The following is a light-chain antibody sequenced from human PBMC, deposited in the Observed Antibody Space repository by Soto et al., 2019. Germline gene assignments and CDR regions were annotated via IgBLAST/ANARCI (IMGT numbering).Light chain of an antibody. CDR1: QSVSSNS. CDR2: GAS. Sequence: EIVLTQSPGPLSLSPGERATLSCRPSQSVSSNSLAWYQQKPGQAPRLLIYGASSRATGIPDRFSGSGSGTDFTLTINRLEPEDFAVYYCQQYANSPLTFGLGTKVDIK. V-gene: IGKV3-20*01. CDR3: QQYANSPLT. J-gene: IGKJ2*01.